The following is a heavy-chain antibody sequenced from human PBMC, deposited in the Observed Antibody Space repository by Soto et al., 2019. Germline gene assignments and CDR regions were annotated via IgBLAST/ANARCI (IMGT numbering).Heavy chain of an antibody. D-gene: IGHD6-19*01. CDR2: LKSKTDGGTT. CDR1: GFTFSNAW. CDR3: ATDSVAGSPVDY. Sequence: EVQLVESGGGLVKPGGSLRLSCAASGFTFSNAWMSWVRQGPGKGLEWVGRLKSKTDGGTTDYAAPVRGRFTISRDDSKNTLFLQMNSLKTEDTAVYYCATDSVAGSPVDYWGQGALVTVSS. V-gene: IGHV3-15*01. J-gene: IGHJ4*02.